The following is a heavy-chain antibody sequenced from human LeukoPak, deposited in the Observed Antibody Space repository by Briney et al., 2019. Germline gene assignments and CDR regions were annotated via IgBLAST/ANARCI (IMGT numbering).Heavy chain of an antibody. V-gene: IGHV1-24*01. CDR3: ATRRLRLGELSFDY. CDR2: FDPEDGET. Sequence: GASVKVSCKVSGYTLTELSMHWVRQAPGKGLEWMGGFDPEDGETIYAQKFQGRVTMTEDTSTDTAYMELSSLRSEDTAVYYCATRRLRLGELSFDYWGQGTLVTVSS. J-gene: IGHJ4*02. D-gene: IGHD3-16*02. CDR1: GYTLTELS.